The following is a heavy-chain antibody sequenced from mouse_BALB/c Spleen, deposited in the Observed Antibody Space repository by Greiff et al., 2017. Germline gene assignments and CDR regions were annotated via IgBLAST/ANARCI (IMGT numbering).Heavy chain of an antibody. CDR2: IDPSDSET. CDR1: GYSFTSYW. J-gene: IGHJ4*01. D-gene: IGHD2-4*01. CDR3: ARDDYDDYAMDY. V-gene: IGHV1S127*01. Sequence: QVQLQQSGPQLVRPGASVKISCKASGYSFTSYWMHWVKQRPGQGLEWIGMIDPSDSETRLNQKFKDKATLTVDKSSSTAYMQLISPTSEDSAVYYCARDDYDDYAMDYWGQGTSVTVSS.